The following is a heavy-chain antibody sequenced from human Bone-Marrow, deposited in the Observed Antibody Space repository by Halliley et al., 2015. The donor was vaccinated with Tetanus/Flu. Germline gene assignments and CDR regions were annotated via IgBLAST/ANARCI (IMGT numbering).Heavy chain of an antibody. CDR2: MIEGRRNE. Sequence: GLGYVAHMIEGRRNEYSVSVKGRFSISRDNARNSLFLQMNSLTTEDTAVYYCARWRWQQSEFDFWGQGTLVSVSS. J-gene: IGHJ4*02. D-gene: IGHD6-13*01. CDR3: ARWRWQQSEFDF. V-gene: IGHV3-7*01.